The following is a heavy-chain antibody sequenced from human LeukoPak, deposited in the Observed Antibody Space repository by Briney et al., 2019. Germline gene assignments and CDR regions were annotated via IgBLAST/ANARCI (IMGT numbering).Heavy chain of an antibody. CDR2: IYSAGST. CDR1: EFTVNNNY. Sequence: GGCLRLSCAASEFTVNNNYMSWVRQAPGKGLEWDSTIYSAGSTNYADSVKGRFTISRDNSKNTMYLQMNSLRAEGTAVYYCAGGLRSGLIDYWGQGTLVTVSS. J-gene: IGHJ4*02. V-gene: IGHV3-53*01. D-gene: IGHD4-17*01. CDR3: AGGLRSGLIDY.